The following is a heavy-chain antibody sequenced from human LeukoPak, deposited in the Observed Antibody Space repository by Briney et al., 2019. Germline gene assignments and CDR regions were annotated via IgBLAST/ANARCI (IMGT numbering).Heavy chain of an antibody. CDR3: ASRKLGNDY. V-gene: IGHV4-59*13. D-gene: IGHD7-27*01. J-gene: IGHJ4*02. CDR2: MYNSGSA. Sequence: SETLSLTCSVSGGSISSYYWSWIRQPPGKGLEWIGYMYNSGSANYNPSLKSRVTISADTSQNQFSLKLSSVTAADTAVYYCASRKLGNDYWGQGTLVTVSS. CDR1: GGSISSYY.